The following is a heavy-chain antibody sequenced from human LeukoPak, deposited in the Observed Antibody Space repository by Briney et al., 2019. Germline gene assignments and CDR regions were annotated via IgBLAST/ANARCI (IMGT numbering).Heavy chain of an antibody. CDR2: IYYSGST. CDR1: GGSISSYY. CDR3: ARLGYDYVWGSYRGFDY. D-gene: IGHD3-16*02. Sequence: SGTLSLTCAVSGGSISSYYWSWIRQPPGKGLEWIGYIYYSGSTNYNPSLKSRVTISVDTSKNQFSLKLSSVTAADTAVYYCARLGYDYVWGSYRGFDYWGQGTLVTVSS. V-gene: IGHV4-59*08. J-gene: IGHJ4*02.